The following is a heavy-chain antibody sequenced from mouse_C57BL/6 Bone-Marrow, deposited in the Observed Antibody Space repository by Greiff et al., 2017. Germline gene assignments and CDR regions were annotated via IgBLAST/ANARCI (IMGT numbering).Heavy chain of an antibody. CDR3: SRQVTTVLATKYFDV. CDR2: ISGGGGNT. D-gene: IGHD1-1*01. Sequence: EVKLVESGGGLVKPGGSLKLSCAASGFPFSSSTMSWVRQTPEKRLQWVAAISGGGGNTYYPDSVKGRFTISRDNDKNILYLQMSSLRSEDTALYYCSRQVTTVLATKYFDVGGTGTTVTVAS. V-gene: IGHV5-9*01. J-gene: IGHJ1*03. CDR1: GFPFSSST.